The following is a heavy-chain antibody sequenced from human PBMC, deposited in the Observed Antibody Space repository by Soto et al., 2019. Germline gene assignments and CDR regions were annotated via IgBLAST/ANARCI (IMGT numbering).Heavy chain of an antibody. D-gene: IGHD3-9*01. CDR1: GYTFTSYY. V-gene: IGHV1-46*01. CDR2: INPSGGST. Sequence: ASVKVSCKASGYTFTSYYMHWVRQAPGHGLEWMGIINPSGGSTSYAQKFQGRVTMTRDTSTSTVYMELSSLRSEDTAVYYCARDQPSLRYFDWGAPFYYYYGMDVWGQGTTVTVSS. CDR3: ARDQPSLRYFDWGAPFYYYYGMDV. J-gene: IGHJ6*02.